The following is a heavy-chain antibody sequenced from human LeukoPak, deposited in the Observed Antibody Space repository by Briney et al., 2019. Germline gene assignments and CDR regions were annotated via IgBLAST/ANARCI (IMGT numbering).Heavy chain of an antibody. V-gene: IGHV3-21*01. J-gene: IGHJ3*02. CDR1: GFTFSSYS. D-gene: IGHD1-26*01. CDR2: ISSSSYI. CDR3: ASTCGSYYAFDI. Sequence: GGSLRLSCAASGFTFSSYSMNWVRQAPGKGLEWVSSISSSSYIYYADSVKGRFTISRDNAKNSLYLQMNSLRAEDTAVYYCASTCGSYYAFDIWGQGTMVTVSS.